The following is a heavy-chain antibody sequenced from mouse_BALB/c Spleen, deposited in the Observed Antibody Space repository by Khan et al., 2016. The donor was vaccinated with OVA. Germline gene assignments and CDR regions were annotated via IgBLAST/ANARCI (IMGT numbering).Heavy chain of an antibody. D-gene: IGHD1-1*01. CDR3: ARLAYYYDSEGCAY. V-gene: IGHV5-6*01. CDR2: VSTGGGYT. CDR1: GFTFSTYG. Sequence: EVKLLESGGDLVKPGGSLKLSCAASGFTFSTYGMSWVRQTPDKRLEWVATVSTGGGYTYYPDSVKGRFTISRDNAKNTLYLQMSSLKSEDTAMFYCARLAYYYDSEGCAYWGQGTLVTVSA. J-gene: IGHJ3*01.